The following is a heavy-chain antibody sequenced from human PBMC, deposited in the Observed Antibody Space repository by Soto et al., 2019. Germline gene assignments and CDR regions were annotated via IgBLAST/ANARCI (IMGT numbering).Heavy chain of an antibody. CDR3: ASAFYTYDSSGYYVNWFDP. CDR1: GGSISSGGYS. J-gene: IGHJ5*02. Sequence: QLQLQESGSGLVKPSQTLSLTCAVSGGSISSGGYSWSWIRQPPGKGLEWIGYIYHSGSTYYNPFLKSRVTISVDRSKNQFSLKLSSVTAADTAMSYCASAFYTYDSSGYYVNWFDPWGQGTLVTVSS. D-gene: IGHD3-22*01. V-gene: IGHV4-30-2*01. CDR2: IYHSGST.